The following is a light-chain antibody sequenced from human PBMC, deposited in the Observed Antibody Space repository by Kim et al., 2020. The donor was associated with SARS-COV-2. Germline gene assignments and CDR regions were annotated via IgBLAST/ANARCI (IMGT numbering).Light chain of an antibody. CDR2: DAS. Sequence: DVQMTQSPSSLSASVGDRVTITCHASQDINNCLNWYQQKPGKAPKLLIYDASNLETGVPTRFSGSGSGTDFTFTISSLQPEDIATYYYQKNSDLPVFGQGTRLEIK. CDR3: QKNSDLPV. V-gene: IGKV1-33*01. J-gene: IGKJ5*01. CDR1: QDINNC.